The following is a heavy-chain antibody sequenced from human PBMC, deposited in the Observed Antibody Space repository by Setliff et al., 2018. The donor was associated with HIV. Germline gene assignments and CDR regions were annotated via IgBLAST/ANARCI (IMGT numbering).Heavy chain of an antibody. Sequence: LTCTVSGGSISSQYWSWIRQTPGKGLESIGYVYNSGGTNYNPSLKSRVTISVDTSKKQFSLKLSSVSAADTAVYYCARAADYHDSSGYWAPPRYFDYWGQGTLVTVSS. CDR1: GGSISSQY. CDR3: ARAADYHDSSGYWAPPRYFDY. CDR2: VYNSGGT. J-gene: IGHJ4*02. D-gene: IGHD3-22*01. V-gene: IGHV4-59*11.